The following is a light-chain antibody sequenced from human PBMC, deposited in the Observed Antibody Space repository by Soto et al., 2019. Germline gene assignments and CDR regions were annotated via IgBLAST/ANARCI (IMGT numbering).Light chain of an antibody. CDR3: QQYTGPPTT. CDR2: GAS. J-gene: IGKJ5*01. Sequence: MTPSPSTLPASVGDRVTITCRASQSISNYVAWCQQRPGQATRLLIYGASTRDAGIPDRVSGSGSGTDFTLTITRLETEDSAVYFCQQYTGPPTTFGQGTRLEIK. V-gene: IGKV3D-15*01. CDR1: QSISNY.